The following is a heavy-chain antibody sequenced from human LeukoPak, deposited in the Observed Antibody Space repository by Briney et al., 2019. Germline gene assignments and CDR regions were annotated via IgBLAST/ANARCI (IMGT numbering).Heavy chain of an antibody. V-gene: IGHV1-8*02. CDR1: GGTFSSYA. J-gene: IGHJ4*02. D-gene: IGHD2-15*01. CDR2: MNPNSGNT. CDR3: ARGYCSGGSCYPPDDY. Sequence: ASVKVSCKASGGTFSSYAISWVRQATGQGLEWMGWMNPNSGNTGYAQKFQGRVTMTRNTSISTAYMELSSLRSEDTAVYYCARGYCSGGSCYPPDDYWGQGTLVTVSS.